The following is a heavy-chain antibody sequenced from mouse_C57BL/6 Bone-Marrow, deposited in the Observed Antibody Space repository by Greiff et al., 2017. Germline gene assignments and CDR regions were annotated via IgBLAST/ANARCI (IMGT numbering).Heavy chain of an antibody. J-gene: IGHJ3*01. Sequence: EVMLVESGGGLVQSGRSLRLSCATSGFTFSDFYMEWVRQAPGKGLEWIAASRNKANDYTTEYSASVKGRFIVSRDTSQSILYLQMNALRAEDTAIYYCARDEGNYRAFAYWGQGTLVTVSA. CDR1: GFTFSDFY. V-gene: IGHV7-1*01. CDR3: ARDEGNYRAFAY. D-gene: IGHD2-1*01. CDR2: SRNKANDYTT.